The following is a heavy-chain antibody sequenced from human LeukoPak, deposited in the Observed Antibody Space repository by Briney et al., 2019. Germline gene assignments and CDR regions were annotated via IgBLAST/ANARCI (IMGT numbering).Heavy chain of an antibody. J-gene: IGHJ4*02. CDR2: NYSDGSST. CDR3: ARGGWWLAVAGKPLDY. D-gene: IGHD6-19*01. CDR1: GLPYHRYW. Sequence: GGPVSLPCSASGLPYHRYWMLGLRQAPGKELVWVSCNYSDGSSTSYADSVKGRFTISRDNAKNTLYLKMNSLRAEDTAVYYCARGGWWLAVAGKPLDYWGQRTLVTVST. V-gene: IGHV3-74*01.